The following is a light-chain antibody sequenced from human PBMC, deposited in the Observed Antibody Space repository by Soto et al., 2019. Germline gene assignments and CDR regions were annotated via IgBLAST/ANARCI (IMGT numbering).Light chain of an antibody. CDR1: SSDVGDYIY. CDR3: CSYAGSYTYV. CDR2: DVT. V-gene: IGLV2-11*01. Sequence: QSVLTQPRSVSGSPGQSVTISCTGTSSDVGDYIYVSWYQQYPGKAPKLMIYDVTKRPSGVPDRFSGSKSGNTASLTISGLQAEDEADYYCCSYAGSYTYVFGTGTKLTVL. J-gene: IGLJ1*01.